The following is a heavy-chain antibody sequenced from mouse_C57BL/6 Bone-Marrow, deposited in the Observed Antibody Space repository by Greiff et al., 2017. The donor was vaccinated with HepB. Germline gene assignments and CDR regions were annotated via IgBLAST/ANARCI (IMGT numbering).Heavy chain of an antibody. CDR2: INPNNGGT. J-gene: IGHJ2*01. D-gene: IGHD2-5*01. Sequence: VQLQQSGPELVKPGASVKISCKASGYTFTDYYMNWVKQSHGKSLEWIGDINPNNGGTSYNQKFKGKATLTVDKSSSTAYMELRSLTSEDSAVYYCARGYYSNLDYWGQGTTLTVSS. V-gene: IGHV1-26*01. CDR1: GYTFTDYY. CDR3: ARGYYSNLDY.